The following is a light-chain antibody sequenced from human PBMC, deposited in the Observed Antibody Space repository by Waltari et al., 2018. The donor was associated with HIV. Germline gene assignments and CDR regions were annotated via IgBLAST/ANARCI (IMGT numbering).Light chain of an antibody. CDR2: QDS. CDR3: QAWDSSTVV. Sequence: SYELTQPPSVSVSPGQTASITCSGDKLGDKYACWYQQKPGQSPVLVIYQDSKRPSGIPGGFSGSNSGNTATLTISGTQAMEEADYYCQAWDSSTVVFGGGTKLTVL. V-gene: IGLV3-1*01. CDR1: KLGDKY. J-gene: IGLJ2*01.